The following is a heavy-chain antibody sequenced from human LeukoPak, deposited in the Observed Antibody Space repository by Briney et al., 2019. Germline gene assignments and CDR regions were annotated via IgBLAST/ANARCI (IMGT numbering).Heavy chain of an antibody. D-gene: IGHD2/OR15-2a*01. CDR2: IKQDGSEK. CDR1: GFTFSSSA. V-gene: IGHV3-7*01. CDR3: ARVYYWGPFDY. J-gene: IGHJ4*02. Sequence: GGSLRLSCAASGFTFSSSAMSWVRQVPGKGLEWVANIKQDGSEKYYVDSVKGRFTISRDNAKNSLYLQMNSLRAEDTAVYYCARVYYWGPFDYWGQGTLVTVSS.